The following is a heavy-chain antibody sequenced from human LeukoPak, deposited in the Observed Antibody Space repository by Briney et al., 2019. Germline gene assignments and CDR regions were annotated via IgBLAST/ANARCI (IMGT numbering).Heavy chain of an antibody. CDR2: ISYDGSNR. CDR3: AKSQQLVFFVDY. J-gene: IGHJ4*02. D-gene: IGHD6-13*01. CDR1: GFTFSSYG. V-gene: IGHV3-30*18. Sequence: GGSLRLSCAASGFTFSSYGMHWVRQAPGKGLEWVAVISYDGSNRYYADSVKGRFTISRDNSKNTLYLQMNSLRAEDTAVYYCAKSQQLVFFVDYWGQGTLVTVSS.